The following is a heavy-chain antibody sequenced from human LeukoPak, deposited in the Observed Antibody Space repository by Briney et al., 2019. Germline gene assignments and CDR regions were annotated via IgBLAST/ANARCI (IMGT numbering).Heavy chain of an antibody. CDR2: ISSSSSYI. J-gene: IGHJ4*02. V-gene: IGHV3-21*01. CDR3: ARAHNWKYGSFDF. CDR1: GFTFSSYS. Sequence: GGSLRLSCAASGFTFSSYSMNWVRQAPGKGLEWVSCISSSSSYIYYADSVKGRFTFSRDNAKNSLYLRMNSLRAEDTAVYYCARAHNWKYGSFDFWGQGTLVTVSS. D-gene: IGHD1-7*01.